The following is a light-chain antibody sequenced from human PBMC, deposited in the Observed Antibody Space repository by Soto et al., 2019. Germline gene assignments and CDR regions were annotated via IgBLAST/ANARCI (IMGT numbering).Light chain of an antibody. Sequence: QSVLTQPASVSGSPGQSITISCTGTSSDIGGYKYVSWYQQYPGKAPKVMIYEVSNRPSGVSNRFSGSKSGNTASLTISGLQAEDEADYYCSSYTSSSTVVFGGGTKLTVL. V-gene: IGLV2-14*01. J-gene: IGLJ3*02. CDR1: SSDIGGYKY. CDR3: SSYTSSSTVV. CDR2: EVS.